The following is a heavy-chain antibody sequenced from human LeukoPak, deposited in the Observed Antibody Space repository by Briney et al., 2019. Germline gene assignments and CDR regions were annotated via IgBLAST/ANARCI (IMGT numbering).Heavy chain of an antibody. CDR2: INPNSGGT. CDR3: ARVQWLFSNEDAFDI. D-gene: IGHD6-19*01. Sequence: ASVKVSCKASGYTFTSYYMHWVRQAPGQGLEWMGWINPNSGGTNYAQKFQGRVTMTRDTSISTAYMELSRLRSDDTAVYYCARVQWLFSNEDAFDIWGQGTMVTVSS. J-gene: IGHJ3*02. CDR1: GYTFTSYY. V-gene: IGHV1-2*02.